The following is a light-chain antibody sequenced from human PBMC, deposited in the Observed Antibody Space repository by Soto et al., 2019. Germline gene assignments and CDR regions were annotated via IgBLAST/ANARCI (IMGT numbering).Light chain of an antibody. CDR3: SSYTTSNTLV. Sequence: QSALTQPACVSGSPGQSITISCTGTSSDVGAYKHVSWFQDHPGKAPKLIVYEVSNRPSGVSDRFAGSKSGNTASLTISGLRTEDEADYYCSSYTTSNTLVFGEGTKLTVL. V-gene: IGLV2-14*01. CDR1: SSDVGAYKH. J-gene: IGLJ3*02. CDR2: EVS.